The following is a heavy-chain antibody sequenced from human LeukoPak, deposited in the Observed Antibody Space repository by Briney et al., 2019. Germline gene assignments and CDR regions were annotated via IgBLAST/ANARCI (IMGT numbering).Heavy chain of an antibody. J-gene: IGHJ3*02. Sequence: PSETLSLTCTVSGGSISGGGYYWSWIRQHPGKGLEWIGYIYYSGSTYYNPSLKSRVTISVDTSKNQFSLKLSSVTAADTAVYYCARLENIAAAGSIFAFDIWGQGTMVTVSS. CDR1: GGSISGGGYY. V-gene: IGHV4-31*03. CDR3: ARLENIAAAGSIFAFDI. CDR2: IYYSGST. D-gene: IGHD6-13*01.